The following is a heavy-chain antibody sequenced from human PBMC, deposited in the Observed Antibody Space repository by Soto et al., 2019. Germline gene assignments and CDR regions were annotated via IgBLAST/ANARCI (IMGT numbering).Heavy chain of an antibody. CDR1: GYTFSKYG. CDR3: AREGGVSTIYGLDV. CDR2: IWYDGNTK. V-gene: IGHV3-33*01. J-gene: IGHJ6*02. Sequence: SCKTSGYTFSKYGMHWVRQAPGQGLEWVALIWYDGNTKYYADSVKGRFTISRDNSGNTVYLQMNSLRAGDTAVYFCAREGGVSTIYGLDVWGQGTTVTVSS. D-gene: IGHD2-8*01.